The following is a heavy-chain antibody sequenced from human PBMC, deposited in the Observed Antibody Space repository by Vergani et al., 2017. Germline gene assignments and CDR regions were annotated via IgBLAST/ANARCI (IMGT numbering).Heavy chain of an antibody. Sequence: QVQLVQSGAEVKKPGASVKVSCKASGYTFTIYSIGWVRQAPGQGLEWLGWISGYNGNTNYAQKLQGRVTMTSDTSTSTAYMELRSLRSDDTAVYYCAREGFYDYVWGSYRLRGGYYFDYWGQGTLVTVSS. CDR2: ISGYNGNT. CDR1: GYTFTIYS. D-gene: IGHD3-16*02. V-gene: IGHV1-18*01. CDR3: AREGFYDYVWGSYRLRGGYYFDY. J-gene: IGHJ4*02.